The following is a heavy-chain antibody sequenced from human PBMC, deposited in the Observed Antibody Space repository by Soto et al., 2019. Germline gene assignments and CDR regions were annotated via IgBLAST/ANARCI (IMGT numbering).Heavy chain of an antibody. Sequence: QVQLVQSVAEVKKPGAAVKVSCKSSGYTFTSYGISWVRQAPGQGLEWMGWISAYNGNTNYAQKLQGRVTMTTDTCTSTAYMELRSLRSDDTAVYYCARDSYTEVMVALDYWGQGTLVTVSS. V-gene: IGHV1-18*01. D-gene: IGHD3-16*02. CDR2: ISAYNGNT. CDR3: ARDSYTEVMVALDY. CDR1: GYTFTSYG. J-gene: IGHJ4*02.